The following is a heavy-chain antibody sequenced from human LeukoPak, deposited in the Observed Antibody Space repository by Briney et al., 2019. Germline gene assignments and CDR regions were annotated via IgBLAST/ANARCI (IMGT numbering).Heavy chain of an antibody. Sequence: GGSLRLSCAASGFTFSSYWMSWVRQAPGKGLEWVANIKQDGSEKYYVDSVKGRFTISRDNAKNSLYLQMNSLRAEDTAVYYCARVLTRRVGAFDIWGQGTMVTVSS. V-gene: IGHV3-7*01. J-gene: IGHJ3*02. D-gene: IGHD1-26*01. CDR1: GFTFSSYW. CDR3: ARVLTRRVGAFDI. CDR2: IKQDGSEK.